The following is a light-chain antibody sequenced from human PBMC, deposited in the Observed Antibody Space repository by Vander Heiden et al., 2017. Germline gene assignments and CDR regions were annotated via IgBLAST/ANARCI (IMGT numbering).Light chain of an antibody. CDR3: QSYDSSSHWV. CDR1: SDSIASNY. V-gene: IGLV6-57*01. CDR2: EDH. Sequence: NFMMTQPQSVSESPEKTVTISCTRSSDSIASNYVQWYQQRPGSSPTTVIYEDHQRPSGVPDRFSGSIDSASNSASLTISGLKTEDEADYYCQSYDSSSHWVFGGGTKLTVL. J-gene: IGLJ3*02.